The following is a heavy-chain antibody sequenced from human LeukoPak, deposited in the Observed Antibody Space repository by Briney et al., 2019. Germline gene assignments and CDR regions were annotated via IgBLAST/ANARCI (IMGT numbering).Heavy chain of an antibody. D-gene: IGHD3-22*01. CDR2: IYTSGST. Sequence: PSETLSLTCTVSGGSISSSSYYWGWIRQPPGKGLEWIGRIYTSGSTNYNPSLKSRVTMSVDTSKNQFSLKLSSVTAADTAVYYCAREDSSGYSDIDYWGQGTLVTVSS. J-gene: IGHJ4*02. V-gene: IGHV4-39*07. CDR3: AREDSSGYSDIDY. CDR1: GGSISSSSYY.